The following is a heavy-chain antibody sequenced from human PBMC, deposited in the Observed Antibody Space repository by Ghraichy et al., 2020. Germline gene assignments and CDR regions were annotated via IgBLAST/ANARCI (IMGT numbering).Heavy chain of an antibody. V-gene: IGHV3-48*02. CDR3: ARDRGGNYLSAYYFDY. Sequence: GGSLRLSCAASGFTFSSYSMNWVRQAPGKGLEWVSYISSSSSTIYYAESVKGRFTISRDKAKNSLYLQMNSLRDEDTAVYYWARDRGGNYLSAYYFDYWGQGTLVTVPS. CDR1: GFTFSSYS. J-gene: IGHJ4*02. D-gene: IGHD1-26*01. CDR2: ISSSSSTI.